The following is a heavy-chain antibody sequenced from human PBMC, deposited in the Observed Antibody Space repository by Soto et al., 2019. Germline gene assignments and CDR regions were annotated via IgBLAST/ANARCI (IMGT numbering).Heavy chain of an antibody. CDR1: GGTFSSYA. Sequence: QVQLVQSGAEVKKPGSSVKVSCKASGGTFSSYAISWVRQAPGQGLEWMGGIIPIFGTANYAQKFQGRVTITADESTSTAYMDLSSLRSEDTAVYYCARVRGGGSSWYWYFDLWGRGTLVTVSS. J-gene: IGHJ2*01. CDR2: IIPIFGTA. V-gene: IGHV1-69*01. D-gene: IGHD6-13*01. CDR3: ARVRGGGSSWYWYFDL.